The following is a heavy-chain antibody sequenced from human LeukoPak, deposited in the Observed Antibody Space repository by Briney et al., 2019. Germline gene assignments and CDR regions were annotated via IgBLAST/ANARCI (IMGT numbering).Heavy chain of an antibody. CDR1: GFTFSNNY. Sequence: GGSLRLSCAASGFTFSNNYMSWVRQAPGKGLEWVSFIYSGGSTYYADTVKGPFTITRDNSKNTLQLQMKSLRADDTAVYYCGSSPYVWGIDHWGQGTPVTVSS. CDR2: IYSGGST. J-gene: IGHJ4*02. D-gene: IGHD3-16*01. CDR3: GSSPYVWGIDH. V-gene: IGHV3-53*01.